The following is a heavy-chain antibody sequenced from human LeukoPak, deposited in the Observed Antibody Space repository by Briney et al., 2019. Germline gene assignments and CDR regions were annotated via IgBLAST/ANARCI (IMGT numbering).Heavy chain of an antibody. CDR2: ISVSGNSM. Sequence: PGGSLRLSCIGSGFTFNTYSMNWLRQAPGKGLECISYISVSGNSMQYADSVKGRFSISRDSAKNSLYLQINNLRAEDTAVYYCARKNYDKMDVWGKGTTVTVSS. V-gene: IGHV3-48*01. CDR3: ARKNYDKMDV. CDR1: GFTFNTYS. J-gene: IGHJ6*03.